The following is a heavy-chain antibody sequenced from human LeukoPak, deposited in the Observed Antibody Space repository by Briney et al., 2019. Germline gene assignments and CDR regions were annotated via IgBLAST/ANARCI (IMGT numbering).Heavy chain of an antibody. D-gene: IGHD2-15*01. CDR2: INHSGST. V-gene: IGHV4-34*01. Sequence: PSETLSLTCAVYGGSFSGYYWSWIRQPPGEGLEWIGEINHSGSTNYNPSLKSRVTISVDTSKNQFSLKLSSVTAADTAVYYCARAGGQGRYCSGGSCYRSPLGRWGQGTLVTVSS. CDR3: ARAGGQGRYCSGGSCYRSPLGR. J-gene: IGHJ4*02. CDR1: GGSFSGYY.